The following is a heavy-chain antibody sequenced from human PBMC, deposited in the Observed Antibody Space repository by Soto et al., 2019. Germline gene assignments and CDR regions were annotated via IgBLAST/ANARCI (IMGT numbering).Heavy chain of an antibody. D-gene: IGHD3-22*01. CDR1: GGTFSSYA. Sequence: SVKVSFKASGGTFSSYAISWVRQAPGQGLEWMGGIIPIFGTANYAQKFQGRVTITADESTSTAYMELSSLRSEDTAVYYCARDYYDSSGYPGAFDYWGQGTLVTVSS. CDR3: ARDYYDSSGYPGAFDY. CDR2: IIPIFGTA. V-gene: IGHV1-69*13. J-gene: IGHJ4*02.